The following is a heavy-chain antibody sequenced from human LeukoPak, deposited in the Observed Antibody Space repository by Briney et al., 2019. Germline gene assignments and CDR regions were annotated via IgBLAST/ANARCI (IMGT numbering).Heavy chain of an antibody. CDR1: GVSISSYY. J-gene: IGHJ4*02. CDR2: IYTTGDT. V-gene: IGHV4-4*09. CDR3: ARATPVGGVRFDY. D-gene: IGHD3-16*01. Sequence: SETLSLTCTVSGVSISSYYWSWNRQPPGKGLEWIGSIYTTGDTRYNPSLKSRVTISVDTSKSQFSLKLSSVTAADTAVYYCARATPVGGVRFDYWGQGTLVTVSS.